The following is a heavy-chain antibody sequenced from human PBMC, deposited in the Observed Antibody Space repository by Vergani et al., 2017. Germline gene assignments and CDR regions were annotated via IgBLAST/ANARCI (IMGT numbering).Heavy chain of an antibody. Sequence: QLQLQESGPGLVKPSETLSLTCTVSGGSISSSSYYWGWIRQPPGKGLEWIGSIYYSGSTYYNPSPKSRVTISVDTSKNQFSLKLSSVTAADTAVYYCARRDDYDSSERRVGYFDYWGQGTLVTVSS. CDR2: IYYSGST. CDR3: ARRDDYDSSERRVGYFDY. V-gene: IGHV4-39*01. D-gene: IGHD3-22*01. J-gene: IGHJ4*02. CDR1: GGSISSSSYY.